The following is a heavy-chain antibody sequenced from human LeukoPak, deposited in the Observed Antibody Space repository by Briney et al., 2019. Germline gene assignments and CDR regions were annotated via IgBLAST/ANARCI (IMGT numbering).Heavy chain of an antibody. CDR3: ARNARYCSGGSCSTDAVDI. V-gene: IGHV4-39*07. Sequence: SESLSLTCTVSGGSVSSSHYYWGWIRQPPGKGLEWIGSIYYSGSTYYNPSPKSRGTISVGTSKKQFSLQVRSVTAADTAVYYCARNARYCSGGSCSTDAVDIWGQGTMVTVSS. CDR1: GGSVSSSHYY. CDR2: IYYSGST. D-gene: IGHD2-15*01. J-gene: IGHJ3*02.